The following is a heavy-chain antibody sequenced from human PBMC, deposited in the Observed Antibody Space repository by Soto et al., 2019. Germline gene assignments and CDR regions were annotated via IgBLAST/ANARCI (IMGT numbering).Heavy chain of an antibody. V-gene: IGHV4-39*01. J-gene: IGHJ6*02. D-gene: IGHD3-10*01. CDR2: IYYSGST. CDR3: ASTYGSGSYYNYYYYYYGMDV. CDR1: GGSISSSSYY. Sequence: TSETLSLTCTVSGGSISSSSYYWGWIRQPPGKGLEWIGSIYYSGSTYYNPSLKSRVTISVDTSKNQFSLKLSSVTAADTAVYYCASTYGSGSYYNYYYYYYGMDVWGQGTTVTVSS.